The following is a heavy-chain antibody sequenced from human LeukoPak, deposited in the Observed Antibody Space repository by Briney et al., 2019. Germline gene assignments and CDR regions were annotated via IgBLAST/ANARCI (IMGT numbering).Heavy chain of an antibody. J-gene: IGHJ3*02. CDR2: ISSSGSTI. D-gene: IGHD3-9*01. Sequence: GGSLRLSCAASGFTFSSYEMNWVRQAPGKGLEWVSYISSSGSTIYYADSVKGRFTISRDNAKNSLYLQMNSLRAEDTAVYYCFGTPKDILTGYSGIGAFDIWGQGTMVTVSS. CDR3: FGTPKDILTGYSGIGAFDI. V-gene: IGHV3-48*03. CDR1: GFTFSSYE.